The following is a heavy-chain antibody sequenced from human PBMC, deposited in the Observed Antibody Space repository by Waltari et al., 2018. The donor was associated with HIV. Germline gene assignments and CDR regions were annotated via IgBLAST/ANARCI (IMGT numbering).Heavy chain of an antibody. V-gene: IGHV3-53*01. CDR1: GFTVSSNY. CDR3: ARHVDTAMGDAFDI. D-gene: IGHD5-18*01. J-gene: IGHJ3*02. CDR2: IYSGGST. Sequence: EVQLVESGGGLIQPGGSLKLPCQASGFTVSSNYMSWVRQAPGKGLEWVSVIYSGGSTYYADSVKGRFTISRDNSKNTLYLQMNSLRAEDTAVYYCARHVDTAMGDAFDIWGQGTMVTVSS.